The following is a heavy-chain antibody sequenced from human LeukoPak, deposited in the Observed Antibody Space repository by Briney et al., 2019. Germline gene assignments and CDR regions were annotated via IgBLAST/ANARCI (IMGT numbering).Heavy chain of an antibody. J-gene: IGHJ6*02. Sequence: SETLSLTCTVSGGSVSRNSDYWGWIRQPPGKGLEWIGSIYYGGSTYYNPSLKSRVTISVDTSKNQFSLKLSSVTAADTAVYYCARGSGTSMTTVVSTNYYYYYGMDVWGQGTTVTVSS. CDR3: ARGSGTSMTTVVSTNYYYYYGMDV. V-gene: IGHV4-39*07. CDR1: GGSVSRNSDY. D-gene: IGHD4-23*01. CDR2: IYYGGST.